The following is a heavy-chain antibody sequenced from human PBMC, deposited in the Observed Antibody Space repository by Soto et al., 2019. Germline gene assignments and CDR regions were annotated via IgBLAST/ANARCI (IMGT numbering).Heavy chain of an antibody. J-gene: IGHJ4*02. CDR2: ISYDGSNK. Sequence: GGSLRLSCAASGFTFSSYAMHWVRQAPGKGLEWVAVISYDGSNKYYADSVKGRFTISGDNSKNTLYLQMNSLRAEDTAVYYCARGSSGDYESYYFDYWGQGTLVTVSS. D-gene: IGHD4-17*01. CDR3: ARGSSGDYESYYFDY. V-gene: IGHV3-30-3*01. CDR1: GFTFSSYA.